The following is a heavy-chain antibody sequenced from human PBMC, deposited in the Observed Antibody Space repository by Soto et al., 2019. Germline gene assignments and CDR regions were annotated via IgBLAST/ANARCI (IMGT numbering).Heavy chain of an antibody. CDR3: VRKFSPGPFDY. CDR2: IYWDDDK. D-gene: IGHD7-27*01. V-gene: IGHV2-5*02. Sequence: ESGPTLVNPTQTLTLTCAFSGFSLSSSTVGVGWIRQPPEKALEWLGIIYWDDDKRYSPSLKNRLTITKDTSKNQEVLTMTNMEPVDTATYYCVRKFSPGPFDYWGQGALVTVSS. J-gene: IGHJ4*02. CDR1: GFSLSSSTVG.